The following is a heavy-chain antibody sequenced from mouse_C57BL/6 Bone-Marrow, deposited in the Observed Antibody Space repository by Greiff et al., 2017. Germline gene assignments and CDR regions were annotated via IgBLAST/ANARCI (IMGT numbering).Heavy chain of an antibody. V-gene: IGHV1-50*01. CDR1: GYTFTSYW. CDR2: LDPSDSYT. J-gene: IGHJ2*01. D-gene: IGHD1-1*01. CDR3: ARENYYGSSQYYFDY. Sequence: QVQLQQPGAELVKPGASVKLSCKASGYTFTSYWMQWVKQRPGQGLEWIGELDPSDSYTNYNQKFKGKATLTVDTASSTAYMQLSSLTSEDSAVYDCARENYYGSSQYYFDYWGQGTTLTVSS.